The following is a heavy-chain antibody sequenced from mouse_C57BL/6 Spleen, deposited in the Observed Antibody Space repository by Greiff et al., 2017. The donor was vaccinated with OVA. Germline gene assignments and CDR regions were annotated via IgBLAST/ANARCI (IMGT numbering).Heavy chain of an antibody. CDR1: GFSFNTYA. V-gene: IGHV10-1*01. J-gene: IGHJ4*01. D-gene: IGHD2-3*01. CDR3: VRGLLRNYAMDY. Sequence: EVHLVESGGGLVQPKGSLKLSCAASGFSFNTYAMNWVRQAPGKGLEWVARIRSKSNNYATYYADSVKDRFTISRDDSESRLYLQMNNLKTEDTAMYYCVRGLLRNYAMDYWGQGTSVTVSS. CDR2: IRSKSNNYAT.